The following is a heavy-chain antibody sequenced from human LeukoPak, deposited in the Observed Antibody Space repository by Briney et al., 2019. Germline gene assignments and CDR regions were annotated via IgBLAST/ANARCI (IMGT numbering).Heavy chain of an antibody. D-gene: IGHD1-26*01. CDR2: IYYSEST. CDR1: GGSISSYY. CDR3: ARVLLPTTAFDI. Sequence: SETLSLTCTVSGGSISSYYWSWMRQPPGKGLEWIGYIYYSESTNYNPSLKSRVTISVDTSKNQFSLKLSSVTAADTAVYYCARVLLPTTAFDIWGQGTMVTVSS. V-gene: IGHV4-59*01. J-gene: IGHJ3*02.